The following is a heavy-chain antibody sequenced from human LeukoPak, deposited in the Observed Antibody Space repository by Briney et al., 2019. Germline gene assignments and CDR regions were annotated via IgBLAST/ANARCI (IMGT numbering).Heavy chain of an antibody. CDR2: NTDSGTT. J-gene: IGHJ5*02. V-gene: IGHV4-34*01. D-gene: IGHD3-22*01. CDR3: AREDYYDSSLDP. Sequence: SETLSLTCRVYGGSFTGYVWSWIRQPPGKGLEWIGENTDSGTTNSNPSLKSRVTISVDTSKNFFSLKLTSVTAADTAVYYCAREDYYDSSLDPWGQGTLVTVSS. CDR1: GGSFTGYV.